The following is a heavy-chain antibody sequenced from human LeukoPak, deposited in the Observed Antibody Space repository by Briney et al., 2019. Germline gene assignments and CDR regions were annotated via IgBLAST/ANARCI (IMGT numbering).Heavy chain of an antibody. Sequence: GGSLRLSCAASGFTFSSYGMHWVRQAPGKGLEWVAVIWYDGSNKYYADSVKGRFTISRDNSKNTLYLQMNSLRAEDTVVYYCATAPYSSSWYDYYYGMDVWGKGTTVTVSS. CDR1: GFTFSSYG. V-gene: IGHV3-33*01. D-gene: IGHD6-13*01. CDR2: IWYDGSNK. J-gene: IGHJ6*04. CDR3: ATAPYSSSWYDYYYGMDV.